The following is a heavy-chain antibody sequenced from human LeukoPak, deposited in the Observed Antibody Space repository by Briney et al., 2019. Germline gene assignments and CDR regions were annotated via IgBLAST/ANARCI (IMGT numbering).Heavy chain of an antibody. D-gene: IGHD5-18*01. V-gene: IGHV4-4*07. CDR3: ARAPYSLIQLSLVGGVFDI. Sequence: SETLSLTCTVSGGSISSYYWNWIRQPAGKGLEWIGRIYTSGSTNYNPSLESRVTISVDTSKNQFSLKLSSVTAADAAVYYCARAPYSLIQLSLVGGVFDIWGQGTMVTVSS. J-gene: IGHJ3*02. CDR2: IYTSGST. CDR1: GGSISSYY.